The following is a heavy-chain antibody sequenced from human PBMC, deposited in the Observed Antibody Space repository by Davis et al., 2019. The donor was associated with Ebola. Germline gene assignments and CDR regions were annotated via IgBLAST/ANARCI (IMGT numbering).Heavy chain of an antibody. D-gene: IGHD2-21*01. V-gene: IGHV4-4*02. CDR1: GGSISSNNW. Sequence: MPGGSLRLSCAVSGGSISSNNWWSWVRQPPGQGLEWIGEINHSGSTKYNPSLKSRVTISGDTSRNQFSLKLSSVTAADTAVYYCARSSTLIHGLIVKRPLAYWGQGILVTVSS. CDR2: INHSGST. CDR3: ARSSTLIHGLIVKRPLAY. J-gene: IGHJ4*02.